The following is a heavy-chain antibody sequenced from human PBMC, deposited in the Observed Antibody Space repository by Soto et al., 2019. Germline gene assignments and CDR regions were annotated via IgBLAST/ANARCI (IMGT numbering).Heavy chain of an antibody. D-gene: IGHD6-6*01. Sequence: SETLSLTCTVSGGSISSSSYYWGWIRQPPGKGLEWIGSIYYSGSTYYNPSLKSRVTISVDTSKNQFSLKLGSVTAADTAVYYCAREGGSSSSDYWGQGTLVTVSS. CDR1: GGSISSSSYY. CDR2: IYYSGST. J-gene: IGHJ4*02. V-gene: IGHV4-39*02. CDR3: AREGGSSSSDY.